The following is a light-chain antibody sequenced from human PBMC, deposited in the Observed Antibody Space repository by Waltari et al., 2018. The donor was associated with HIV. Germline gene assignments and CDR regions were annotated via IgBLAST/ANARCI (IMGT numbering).Light chain of an antibody. CDR1: SSDIGLYNF. CDR2: DVS. J-gene: IGLJ2*01. CDR3: FSYAGNNFLL. V-gene: IGLV2-8*01. Sequence: QSALTQPPSASGSPGQSVTISCAGTSSDIGLYNFVSWYQHHPGKAPKLMISDVSRRPSGVPDLFSGSKSGNTASLTVSWLQADDEATYYCFSYAGNNFLLFGGGTKLTVL.